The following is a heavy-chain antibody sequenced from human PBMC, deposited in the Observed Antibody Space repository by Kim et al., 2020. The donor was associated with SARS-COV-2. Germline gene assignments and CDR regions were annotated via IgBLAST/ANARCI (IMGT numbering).Heavy chain of an antibody. Sequence: SETLSLTCTVSGGSISSGGYYWSWIRQHPGKGLEWIGYIYYSGSTYYNPSLKSRVTISVDTSKNQFSLKLSSVTAADTAVYYCARGVRELLRSTWFDPWGQGTLVTVSS. D-gene: IGHD1-7*01. V-gene: IGHV4-31*03. CDR3: ARGVRELLRSTWFDP. CDR2: IYYSGST. J-gene: IGHJ5*02. CDR1: GGSISSGGYY.